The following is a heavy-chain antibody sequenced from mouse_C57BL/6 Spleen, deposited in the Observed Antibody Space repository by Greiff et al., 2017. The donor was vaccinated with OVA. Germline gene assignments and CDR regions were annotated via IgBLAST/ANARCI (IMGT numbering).Heavy chain of an antibody. CDR3: ARGPYYYGSSYRYFDV. D-gene: IGHD1-1*01. J-gene: IGHJ1*03. Sequence: QVQLQQPGAELVKPGASVKMSCKASGYTFTSYWITWVKQRPGQGLEWIGDIYPGSGSTNYNEKFKSKATLTVDTSSSTAYMQLSSLTSEGSAVYYCARGPYYYGSSYRYFDVWGTGTTVTVSS. CDR2: IYPGSGST. CDR1: GYTFTSYW. V-gene: IGHV1-55*01.